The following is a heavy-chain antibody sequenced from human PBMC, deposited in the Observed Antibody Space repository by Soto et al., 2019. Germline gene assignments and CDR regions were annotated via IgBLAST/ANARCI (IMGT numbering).Heavy chain of an antibody. CDR3: ARDRVRGVIINYGMDV. CDR1: GFTFSSYG. D-gene: IGHD3-10*01. CDR2: IWYDGSNK. Sequence: GGSLRLSCAASGFTFSSYGMHWVRQAPGKGLEWVAVIWYDGSNKYYADSVKGRFTISRDNSKNTLYLQMNSLRAEDTAVYYCARDRVRGVIINYGMDVWGQGTTVTVSS. J-gene: IGHJ6*02. V-gene: IGHV3-33*01.